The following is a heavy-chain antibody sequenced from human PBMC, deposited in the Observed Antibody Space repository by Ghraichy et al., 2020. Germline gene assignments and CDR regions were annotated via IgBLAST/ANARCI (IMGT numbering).Heavy chain of an antibody. J-gene: IGHJ1*01. CDR3: SRFMYGGKGAESFQH. D-gene: IGHD4-23*01. CDR1: GYNFPSYW. Sequence: GGSLRLSCKASGYNFPSYWIGWVRQMPGKGLEWMGIIYPGDSDTTYSPSFQGQVTFSVDKSINTAYLRWSSLKASDTATYFCSRFMYGGKGAESFQHWGQGTLVTVSS. CDR2: IYPGDSDT. V-gene: IGHV5-51*01.